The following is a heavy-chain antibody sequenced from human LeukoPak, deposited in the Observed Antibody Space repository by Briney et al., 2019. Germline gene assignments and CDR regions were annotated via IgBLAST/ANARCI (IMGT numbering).Heavy chain of an antibody. D-gene: IGHD6-6*01. CDR1: GYTFTGYY. J-gene: IGHJ4*02. CDR3: ASALGARTPMDDY. Sequence: ASVKVSCKASGYTFTGYYMHWVRQAPGQGLEWMGRINPNSGGTNYAQKFQGRVTMTRDTSISTAYMELSRLRSDDTAVYYYASALGARTPMDDYWGQGTLVTVSS. CDR2: INPNSGGT. V-gene: IGHV1-2*06.